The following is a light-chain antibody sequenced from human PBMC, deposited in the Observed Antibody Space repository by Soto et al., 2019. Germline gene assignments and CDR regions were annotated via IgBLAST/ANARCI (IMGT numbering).Light chain of an antibody. Sequence: EIVMTQSPATLSVSPGERVTLSCRASQSVSSNLAWYQQKLGQAPRLLIYDASTRATGIPARFSGSGSGTEFTLTISSLQSEDFAIYYCQPYDNWPPITFGPGTRLENK. CDR3: QPYDNWPPIT. V-gene: IGKV3-15*01. J-gene: IGKJ5*01. CDR2: DAS. CDR1: QSVSSN.